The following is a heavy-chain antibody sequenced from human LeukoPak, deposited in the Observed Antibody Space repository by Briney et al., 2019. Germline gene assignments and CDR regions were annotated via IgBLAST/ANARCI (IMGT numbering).Heavy chain of an antibody. J-gene: IGHJ4*02. CDR3: ARGPPNWGYDY. Sequence: GGSLRLSCAASGFTFSSSVMSWVRQAPGKGPEWVSTIDGSGTRTFYALSFNGRFIISRDNSMNTLYLQMDGLRAEDTAVYYCARGPPNWGYDYWGPGTLVTVSS. CDR1: GFTFSSSV. D-gene: IGHD7-27*01. CDR2: IDGSGTRT. V-gene: IGHV3-23*01.